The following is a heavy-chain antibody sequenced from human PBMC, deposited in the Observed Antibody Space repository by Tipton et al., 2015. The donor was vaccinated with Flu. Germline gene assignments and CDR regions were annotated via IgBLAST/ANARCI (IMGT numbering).Heavy chain of an antibody. CDR3: ARDLGIVGATAYGMDV. Sequence: QVQLVQSVAEVKKPGASVKVSCKASGYTFTSYYMHWVRQAPGQGLEWMGIINPSGGRTSYAQKFQGRVTMTRDTSTSTVYMELSSLRSEDTAVYYCARDLGIVGATAYGMDVWAKGPRSPSP. J-gene: IGHJ6*02. CDR2: INPSGGRT. V-gene: IGHV1-46*01. D-gene: IGHD1-26*01. CDR1: GYTFTSYY.